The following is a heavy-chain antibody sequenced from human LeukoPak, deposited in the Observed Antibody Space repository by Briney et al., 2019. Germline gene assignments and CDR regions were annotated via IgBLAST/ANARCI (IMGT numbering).Heavy chain of an antibody. CDR1: GYTFTGYY. D-gene: IGHD4-17*01. V-gene: IGHV1-2*02. Sequence: ASVKVSCKASGYTFTGYYMHWARQAPGQGLEWMGWINPNSGGTNYAQKFQGRVTMTRDTSISTAYMELSRLRSDDTAVYYCAAHLPYGDYRSDPEDDYYYGIDVWGQGTTVTVSS. CDR2: INPNSGGT. J-gene: IGHJ6*02. CDR3: AAHLPYGDYRSDPEDDYYYGIDV.